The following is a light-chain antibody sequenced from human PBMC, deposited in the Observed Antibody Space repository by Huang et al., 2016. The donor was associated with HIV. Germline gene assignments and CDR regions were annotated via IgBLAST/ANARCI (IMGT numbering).Light chain of an antibody. V-gene: IGKV4-1*01. J-gene: IGKJ1*01. CDR1: QSVLYRSINKNY. CDR3: HQYYDTPQT. Sequence: IVMTQSPDSLTVSLGERATINCTSSQSVLYRSINKNYLAWYQQKPGQPPKLLIYGAATRESGVPARFSGSGSGTDFTLTIGSLQAEDVAVYYCHQYYDTPQTFGQGTKVEV. CDR2: GAA.